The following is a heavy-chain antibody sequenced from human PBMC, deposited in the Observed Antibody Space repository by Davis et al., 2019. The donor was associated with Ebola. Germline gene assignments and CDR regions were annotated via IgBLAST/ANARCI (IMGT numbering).Heavy chain of an antibody. CDR1: GFTFNSYA. J-gene: IGHJ6*04. Sequence: GESLKISCAASGFTFNSYAMHWVRQAPGKGLEWVAVISYDGSNKYYADSVKGRFTISRDNSKNTLYLQMNSLRAEDTAVYYCARFSGMDVWGKGTTVTVSS. V-gene: IGHV3-30*04. CDR2: ISYDGSNK. CDR3: ARFSGMDV.